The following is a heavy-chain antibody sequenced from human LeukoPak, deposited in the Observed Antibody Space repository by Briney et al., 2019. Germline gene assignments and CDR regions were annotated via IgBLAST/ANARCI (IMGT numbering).Heavy chain of an antibody. Sequence: SETLSLTCAVYGGSFSGYYWSWIRQPPGKGLEWIGEINHSGSTNYDPSLKSRVTISVDTPKNQFSLKLSSVTAADTAVYYCASRYCSGGSCPLDYWGQGTLVTVSS. V-gene: IGHV4-34*01. CDR2: INHSGST. J-gene: IGHJ4*02. D-gene: IGHD2-15*01. CDR3: ASRYCSGGSCPLDY. CDR1: GGSFSGYY.